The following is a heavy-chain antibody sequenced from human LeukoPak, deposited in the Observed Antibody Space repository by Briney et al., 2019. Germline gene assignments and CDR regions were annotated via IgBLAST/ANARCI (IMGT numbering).Heavy chain of an antibody. CDR1: GFTFSSYT. Sequence: PGGSLRLSCAASGFTFSSYTMTWVRLAPGKGLEWVSAISTSGTDTYYADSVKGRFSISRDNSKNTLYVQMNSLRAEDTAVYYCTTSTANHDVWGQGTLVTVSS. CDR2: ISTSGTDT. CDR3: TTSTANHDV. D-gene: IGHD2/OR15-2a*01. J-gene: IGHJ4*02. V-gene: IGHV3-23*01.